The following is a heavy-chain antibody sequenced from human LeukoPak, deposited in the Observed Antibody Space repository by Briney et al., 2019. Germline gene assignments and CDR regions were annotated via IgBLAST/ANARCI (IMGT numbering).Heavy chain of an antibody. CDR3: ARSPYCTGGSCYLLY. D-gene: IGHD2-15*01. Sequence: SQTLSLTCTVSGGSISSGGYYWSWIRQYPGKGLEWIGYIYYGGSTYYTPSLKSRVTISVDTSENQFSLNLSSVTAADTAVYYCARSPYCTGGSCYLLYWGQGTLVTVSS. CDR2: IYYGGST. CDR1: GGSISSGGYY. V-gene: IGHV4-31*03. J-gene: IGHJ4*02.